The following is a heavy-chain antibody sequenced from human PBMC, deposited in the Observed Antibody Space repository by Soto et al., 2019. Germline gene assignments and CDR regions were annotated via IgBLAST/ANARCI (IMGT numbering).Heavy chain of an antibody. D-gene: IGHD1-7*01. CDR3: ARGPDWYYWDYYYGMDV. J-gene: IGHJ6*02. CDR2: MNPNSGNT. Sequence: ASVKVSCKASGYTFTSYDINWVRQATGQGLEWMGWMNPNSGNTGYAQKFQGRVTMTRNTSISTAYMELSSLRSEDTAVYYRARGPDWYYWDYYYGMDVWGQGTTVTVSS. V-gene: IGHV1-8*01. CDR1: GYTFTSYD.